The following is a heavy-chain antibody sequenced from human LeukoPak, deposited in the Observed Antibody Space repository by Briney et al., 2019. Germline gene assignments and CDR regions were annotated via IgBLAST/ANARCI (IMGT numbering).Heavy chain of an antibody. CDR2: IWYDGSNK. Sequence: TGGSLRLSCAASGLTFSSYGMHWVRQAPGKGLEWVAVIWYDGSNKYYADSVKGRFTISRDNSKNTLYLQMNSLRAEDTAVYYCARDYCTGGSCYFDYWGQGTLVTVSS. D-gene: IGHD2-15*01. V-gene: IGHV3-33*01. J-gene: IGHJ4*02. CDR3: ARDYCTGGSCYFDY. CDR1: GLTFSSYG.